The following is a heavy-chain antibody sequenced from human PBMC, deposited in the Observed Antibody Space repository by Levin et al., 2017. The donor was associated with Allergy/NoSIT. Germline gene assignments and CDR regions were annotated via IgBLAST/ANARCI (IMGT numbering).Heavy chain of an antibody. Sequence: ASVKVSCKASGGPFSSYVLSWVRQTPGQGLEWMGWISAYNGNTNYAQKLQGRVTMTTDTSTSTAYMELRSLRSDDTAVYYCARSDYGDYVPPGAFDIWGQGTMVTVSS. V-gene: IGHV1-18*01. CDR2: ISAYNGNT. D-gene: IGHD4-17*01. J-gene: IGHJ3*02. CDR3: ARSDYGDYVPPGAFDI. CDR1: GGPFSSYV.